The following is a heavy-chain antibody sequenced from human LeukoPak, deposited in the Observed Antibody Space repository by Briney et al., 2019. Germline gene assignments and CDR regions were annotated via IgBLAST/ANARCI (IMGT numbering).Heavy chain of an antibody. CDR3: AREIPSGYLDY. D-gene: IGHD6-19*01. CDR2: ISYSGTA. J-gene: IGHJ4*02. CDR1: GDSLNGNINY. Sequence: SETLSLTCTVSGDSLNGNINYWGWLRQPPGKGLEWIGSISYSGTAYYSPSLKSRVTISVDTSKNQFSLKLSSVIAADTAVYYCAREIPSGYLDYWGQGTLVTVSS. V-gene: IGHV4-39*07.